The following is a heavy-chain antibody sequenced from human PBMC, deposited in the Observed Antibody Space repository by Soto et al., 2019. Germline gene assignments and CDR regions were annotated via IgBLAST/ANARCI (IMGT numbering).Heavy chain of an antibody. CDR1: GFTFSSYA. CDR2: IGTAGDT. D-gene: IGHD5-18*01. V-gene: IGHV3-13*01. Sequence: EVQLVESGGGLVQPGGSLRLSCAASGFTFSSYAMHWVRQATGKGLEWVSAIGTAGDTYYPGSVKGRFTITRENAKNSLYLQMNSLRAEDTAVYYCARGSDGYSYGFYVSGMDVWGQGTTVTVSS. J-gene: IGHJ6*02. CDR3: ARGSDGYSYGFYVSGMDV.